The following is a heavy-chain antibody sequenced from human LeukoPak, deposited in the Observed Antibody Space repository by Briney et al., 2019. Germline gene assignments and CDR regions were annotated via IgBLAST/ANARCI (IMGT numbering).Heavy chain of an antibody. CDR2: INPSGGGT. CDR3: ARPSHVYGDYPLGY. D-gene: IGHD4-17*01. J-gene: IGHJ4*02. V-gene: IGHV1-46*01. Sequence: ASVKVSCKASGYTFTSYYMHWVRQAPGQGLEWMGIINPSGGGTSYAQKFQGRVTMTRGTSTSTVYMELSGLRSEDTAVYYCARPSHVYGDYPLGYWGQGTLVTVSS. CDR1: GYTFTSYY.